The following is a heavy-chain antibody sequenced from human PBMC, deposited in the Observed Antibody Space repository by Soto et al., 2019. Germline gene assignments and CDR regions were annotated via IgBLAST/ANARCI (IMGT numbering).Heavy chain of an antibody. CDR2: INAGNGNT. CDR1: GYTFTSYA. CDR3: ARVYGCYYCYFAL. Sequence: QVQLVQSGAEEKKPGASVKVSCKASGYTFTSYAMHWVRQAPGQRLEWMGWINAGNGNTKYSQKFQGRVTITRDTSASTAYMERSSLRSAGTAVYYCARVYGCYYCYFALWGRGTLVTVSS. V-gene: IGHV1-3*05. D-gene: IGHD2-15*01. J-gene: IGHJ2*01.